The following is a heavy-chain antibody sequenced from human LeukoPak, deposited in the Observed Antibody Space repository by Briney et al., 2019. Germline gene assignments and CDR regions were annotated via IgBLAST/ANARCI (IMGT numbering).Heavy chain of an antibody. CDR1: GFTFSSYA. Sequence: GGSLRLSCAASGFTFSSYAMHWVRQAPGKGLEWVAVISYDGSNKYYADSVKGRFTISRNNSKNTLYLQMNSLRAEDTAVYYCARGGGNCLDYWGQGTLAAVSS. CDR3: ARGGGNCLDY. V-gene: IGHV3-30-3*01. J-gene: IGHJ4*02. CDR2: ISYDGSNK. D-gene: IGHD3-16*01.